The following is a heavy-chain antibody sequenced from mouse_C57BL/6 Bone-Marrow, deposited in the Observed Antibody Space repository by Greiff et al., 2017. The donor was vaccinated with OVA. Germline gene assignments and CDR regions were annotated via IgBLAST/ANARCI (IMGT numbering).Heavy chain of an antibody. Sequence: VKLQQPGAELVKPGASVKLSCKASGYTFTSYWMHWVKQRPGQGLEWIGMIHPNSGSTNYNEKFKSKATLTVDKSSSTAYMQLSSLTSEDSAVYYCARWGDYDGSRGDYFDYWGQGTTLTVSS. V-gene: IGHV1-64*01. CDR1: GYTFTSYW. CDR2: IHPNSGST. J-gene: IGHJ2*01. D-gene: IGHD1-1*01. CDR3: ARWGDYDGSRGDYFDY.